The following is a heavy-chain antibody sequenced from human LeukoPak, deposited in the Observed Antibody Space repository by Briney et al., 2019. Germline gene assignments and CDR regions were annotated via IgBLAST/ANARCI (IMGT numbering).Heavy chain of an antibody. CDR2: IYYSGST. V-gene: IGHV4-30-4*01. CDR1: GGSISSSSYY. J-gene: IGHJ4*02. CDR3: ACRHSSSWDNYFDY. D-gene: IGHD6-13*01. Sequence: SETLSLTCTVSGGSISSSSYYWSWIRQPPGKGLEWIGYIYYSGSTYYNPSLKSRVTISVDTSKNQFSLKLSSVTAADTAVYYCACRHSSSWDNYFDYWGQGTLVTVSS.